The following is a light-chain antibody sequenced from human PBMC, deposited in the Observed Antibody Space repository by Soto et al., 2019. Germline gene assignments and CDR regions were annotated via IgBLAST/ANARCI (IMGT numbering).Light chain of an antibody. CDR1: QGIRND. CDR3: LQDYNYPWT. CDR2: AAS. V-gene: IGKV1-6*01. J-gene: IGKJ1*01. Sequence: AIQMTQSPSSLSASVGDSVTITCRASQGIRNDLGWYQQKPWKAPKLLIYAASSLQSGVPSRFSGSGSGTDFTLTISSLKPEDFATYYCLQDYNYPWTFGQGTKVEIK.